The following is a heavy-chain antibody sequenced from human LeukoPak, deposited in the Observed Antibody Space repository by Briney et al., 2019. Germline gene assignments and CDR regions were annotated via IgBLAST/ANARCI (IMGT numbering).Heavy chain of an antibody. CDR2: INPNSGGT. D-gene: IGHD3-22*01. J-gene: IGHJ1*01. CDR1: GYTFTSYY. V-gene: IGHV1-2*02. CDR3: AIALYSDNSGYYSSSYYYFQH. Sequence: ASVKVSCKASGYTFTSYYLHWVRQAPGQGLEWMGWINPNSGGTNYAQKFQGRVTMTRDTSMSTAYMELSRLRSDDTAEYYCAIALYSDNSGYYSSSYYYFQHWGQGTLVTVSS.